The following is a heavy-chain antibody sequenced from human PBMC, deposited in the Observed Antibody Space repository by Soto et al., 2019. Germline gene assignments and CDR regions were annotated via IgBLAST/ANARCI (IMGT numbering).Heavy chain of an antibody. J-gene: IGHJ4*02. Sequence: EVQLVESGGGLVQPGGSLRLSCAASEFTFSTYSMNWVRQAPGKGLEWISFISSSGNTIYYADSVKGRFTVSRDNAKNSLYLQMNSLRAEDTAVYYCARGSRGSTWAYYFDHWGQGTQVTVSS. CDR3: ARGSRGSTWAYYFDH. CDR2: ISSSGNTI. D-gene: IGHD2-2*01. V-gene: IGHV3-48*01. CDR1: EFTFSTYS.